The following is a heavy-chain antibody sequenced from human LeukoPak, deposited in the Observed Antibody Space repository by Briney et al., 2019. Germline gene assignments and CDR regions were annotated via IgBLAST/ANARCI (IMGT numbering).Heavy chain of an antibody. Sequence: PSETLSLTCAVYGGYFRGYYWSWIRQPPGKGLEWIGEINHSGSTNYNPSLKSRVTISVDAPKNQFSLKLSSVTAADTAVYYCASVSYDSSGYYPGFDYWGQGTLVTVSS. D-gene: IGHD3-22*01. J-gene: IGHJ4*02. CDR3: ASVSYDSSGYYPGFDY. CDR1: GGYFRGYY. V-gene: IGHV4-34*01. CDR2: INHSGST.